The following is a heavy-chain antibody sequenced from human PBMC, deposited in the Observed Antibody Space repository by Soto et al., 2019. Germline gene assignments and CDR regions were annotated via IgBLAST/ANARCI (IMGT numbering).Heavy chain of an antibody. V-gene: IGHV3-33*01. J-gene: IGHJ4*02. Sequence: GGSLRLSCAASGFTFSSYGMHWVRQAPGKGLEWVAVIWYDGSNKYYADSVKGRFTISRDNSKNTLYLQMNSLRAEDTAVYYCARDTVPGPMSYFDYWGQGTLVTXSS. CDR3: ARDTVPGPMSYFDY. D-gene: IGHD3-10*02. CDR2: IWYDGSNK. CDR1: GFTFSSYG.